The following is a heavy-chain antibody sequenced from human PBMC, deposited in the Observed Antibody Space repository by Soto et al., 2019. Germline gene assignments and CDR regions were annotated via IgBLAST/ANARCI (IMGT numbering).Heavy chain of an antibody. Sequence: QVHLVKSGAEVKKPGASVKVSCKASGYTVPSYGITWVRQAPGQGLERMGWISAHNGNTDYAQKLQGRVIVTRDTSTSAAYRELRSLRSDDKAVYYGARGRYGDYWGQGALVTVSS. D-gene: IGHD1-1*01. CDR1: GYTVPSYG. CDR2: ISAHNGNT. CDR3: ARGRYGDY. J-gene: IGHJ4*02. V-gene: IGHV1-18*01.